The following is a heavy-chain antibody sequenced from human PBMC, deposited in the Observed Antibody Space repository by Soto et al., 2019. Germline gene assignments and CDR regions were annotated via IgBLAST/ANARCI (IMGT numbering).Heavy chain of an antibody. Sequence: GGSLRLSCAASGFTVSNIYMTWVRQAPGKGLDWVSVIYRGGTTYYADSMKGRFTTSRDNAKNMVYLQMNSLKAEDTAVYYWATSCLCLPRPNSVYDCRVGYYLDYWGQGTVVTV. CDR3: ATSCLCLPRPNSVYDCRVGYYLDY. CDR2: IYRGGTT. V-gene: IGHV3-53*01. D-gene: IGHD5-12*01. J-gene: IGHJ4*02. CDR1: GFTVSNIY.